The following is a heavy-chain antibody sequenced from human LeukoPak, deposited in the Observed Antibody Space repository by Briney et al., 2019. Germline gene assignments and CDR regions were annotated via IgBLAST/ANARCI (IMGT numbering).Heavy chain of an antibody. CDR2: IYSGGST. CDR3: AGDAPPSYYYDSSGNAWYFDI. D-gene: IGHD3-22*01. V-gene: IGHV3-66*01. J-gene: IGHJ2*01. CDR1: GFTVSSNY. Sequence: GGSLSLSCAASGFTVSSNYMSWVRQAPGKGLEWVSVIYSGGSTYYADSVKGRFTISRDNSKNTLYLQMNSLRAEDTAVYYCAGDAPPSYYYDSSGNAWYFDIWGRGTLVTVSS.